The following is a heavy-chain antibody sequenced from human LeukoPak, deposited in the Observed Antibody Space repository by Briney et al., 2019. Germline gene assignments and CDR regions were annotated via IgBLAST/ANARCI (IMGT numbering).Heavy chain of an antibody. V-gene: IGHV4-59*01. CDR2: IYYSGGT. J-gene: IGHJ5*02. CDR1: GGSISSYY. CDR3: ARLTGYSSESWFDP. Sequence: PSETLSLTCTVSGGSISSYYWSWIRQPPGKGLEWIGYIYYSGGTSYNPSLKSRVTISVDTSKNQFSLKLSSVTAADTAVYYCARLTGYSSESWFDPWGQGTLVTVSS. D-gene: IGHD3-9*01.